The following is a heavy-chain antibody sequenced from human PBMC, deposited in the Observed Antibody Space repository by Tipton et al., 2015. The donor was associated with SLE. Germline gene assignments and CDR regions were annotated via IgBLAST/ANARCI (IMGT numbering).Heavy chain of an antibody. CDR2: ISYDGSNK. J-gene: IGHJ4*02. CDR1: GFTFSSYA. Sequence: SLRLSCAASGFTFSSYAMHWVRQAPGKGLEWVAVISYDGSNKYYADSVKGRFTISRDNAKNSLYLQMNSLRAEDTALYYCASSSDDSHYWGQRTLVTVSS. V-gene: IGHV3-30-3*01. CDR3: ASSSDDSHY. D-gene: IGHD6-19*01.